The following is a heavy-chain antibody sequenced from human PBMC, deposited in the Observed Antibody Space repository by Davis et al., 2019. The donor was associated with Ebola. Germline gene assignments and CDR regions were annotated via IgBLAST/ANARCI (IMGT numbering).Heavy chain of an antibody. CDR2: INTDGSRT. CDR1: GFTFSSYW. D-gene: IGHD2-15*01. CDR3: ARVLSYCSGGSCPGGSDH. J-gene: IGHJ4*02. Sequence: GESLKISCAASGFTFSSYWIHWVRQAPGKGLVWVSRINTDGSRTRDADSVKGRFTISRDNAKNTLYPQMNSLRAEDTAVYYCARVLSYCSGGSCPGGSDHWGQGTLATVSS. V-gene: IGHV3-74*01.